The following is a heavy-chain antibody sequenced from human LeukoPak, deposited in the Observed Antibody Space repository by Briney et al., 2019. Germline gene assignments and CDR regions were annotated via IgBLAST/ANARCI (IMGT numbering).Heavy chain of an antibody. CDR2: IYYKGST. D-gene: IGHD6-19*01. Sequence: SETLSLTCTVSGSSINSHYWSWIRQPPGKGREWIGDIYYKGSTNYNPSLKSRVTISVDTSKNHLSLKLTSVLAADTAIYYCVRRDNTGWNYFDYWGQGILVTVSS. CDR1: GSSINSHY. V-gene: IGHV4-59*08. CDR3: VRRDNTGWNYFDY. J-gene: IGHJ4*02.